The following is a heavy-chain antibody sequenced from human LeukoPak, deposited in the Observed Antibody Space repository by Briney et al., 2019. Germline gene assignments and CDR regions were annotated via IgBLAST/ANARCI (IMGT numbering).Heavy chain of an antibody. D-gene: IGHD5-12*01. CDR3: AVAYYYNLDV. V-gene: IGHV4-39*01. CDR1: GGSISSSSYY. Sequence: SETLSLTCTVSGGSISSSSYYWGWIRQPPGKGLKWIGNIYYSGSTYYSPSLKSRGTMSIDTSKNQFSLKLSSVTAADTAVYYCAVAYYYNLDVWGQGTTVTVSS. J-gene: IGHJ6*02. CDR2: IYYSGST.